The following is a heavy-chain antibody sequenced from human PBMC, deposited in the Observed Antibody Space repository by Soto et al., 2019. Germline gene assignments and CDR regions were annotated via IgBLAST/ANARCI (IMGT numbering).Heavy chain of an antibody. D-gene: IGHD6-13*01. Sequence: QVQLQESGPGLVKPSQTLSLTCTVSGGSISSGGYYWSWIRQHPGKGLEWIGYIYYSGSTYYNPSLKSRVTISVDTSQNQFSLKLSSVTAADTAVYYCARVNLVAAAGWNDAFDIWGQGTMVTVSS. CDR2: IYYSGST. CDR3: ARVNLVAAAGWNDAFDI. V-gene: IGHV4-31*03. J-gene: IGHJ3*02. CDR1: GGSISSGGYY.